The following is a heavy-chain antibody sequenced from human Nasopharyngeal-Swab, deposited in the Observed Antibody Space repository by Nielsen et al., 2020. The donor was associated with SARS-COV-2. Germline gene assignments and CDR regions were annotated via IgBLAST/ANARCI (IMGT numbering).Heavy chain of an antibody. V-gene: IGHV3-15*01. CDR1: GFTFSNAW. J-gene: IGHJ4*02. CDR2: IKSKTDGGTT. CDR3: TTDSALRYFDWLSFDY. D-gene: IGHD3-9*01. Sequence: GESLKISCAASGFTFSNAWMSWVRQAPGKGLEWVGRIKSKTDGGTTDYAAPVKGRFTISRDDSKNTLYLQMYSLKTEDTAVYYCTTDSALRYFDWLSFDYWGQGTLVTVSS.